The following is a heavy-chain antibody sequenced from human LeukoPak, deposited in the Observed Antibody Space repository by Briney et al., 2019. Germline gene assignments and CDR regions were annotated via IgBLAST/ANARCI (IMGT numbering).Heavy chain of an antibody. J-gene: IGHJ5*02. Sequence: GGSLRLSCAASGFTFSSYAMSWVRQAPGKGLERVSAISGSGGSTYYADSVKGRFTISRDNSKNTLYPQMNSLRAEDTAVYYCAKGPRYCSGGSCYYNWFDPWGQGTLVTVSS. CDR3: AKGPRYCSGGSCYYNWFDP. CDR2: ISGSGGST. D-gene: IGHD2-15*01. V-gene: IGHV3-23*01. CDR1: GFTFSSYA.